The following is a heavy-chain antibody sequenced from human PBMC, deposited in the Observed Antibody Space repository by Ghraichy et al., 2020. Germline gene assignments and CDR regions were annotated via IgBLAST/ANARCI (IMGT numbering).Heavy chain of an antibody. CDR1: GGSFSGYY. CDR3: ARGITGTTEGAFDI. V-gene: IGHV4-34*01. J-gene: IGHJ3*02. CDR2: INRSGST. Sequence: SETLSLTCAVYGGSFSGYYWSWIRQPPGKGLEWIGEINRSGSTNYNPSLKSRVTISVDTSKNQFSLKLSSVTAADTDVYYCARGITGTTEGAFDIWGQGTMVTVFS. D-gene: IGHD1-7*01.